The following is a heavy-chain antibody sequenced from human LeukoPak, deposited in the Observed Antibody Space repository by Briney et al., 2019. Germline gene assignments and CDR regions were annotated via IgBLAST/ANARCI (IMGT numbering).Heavy chain of an antibody. Sequence: PGGSLRLSCAASGFTFSSYWMHWVRQAPGKGLVWVSSVKSDGSSTNYADSVKGRFTVSRDNAKNTLILQMNSRRAEDTAVYYCARGGSPPEALGDTFDVWGHGTLVTASS. V-gene: IGHV3-74*01. CDR3: ARGGSPPEALGDTFDV. CDR1: GFTFSSYW. D-gene: IGHD1-26*01. J-gene: IGHJ3*01. CDR2: VKSDGSST.